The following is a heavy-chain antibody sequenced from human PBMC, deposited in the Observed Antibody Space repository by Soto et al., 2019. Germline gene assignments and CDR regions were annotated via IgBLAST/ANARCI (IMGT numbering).Heavy chain of an antibody. CDR1: GFTFSTYA. CDR3: AKGGTTVVTDFDY. CDR2: ISGSGGTT. D-gene: IGHD4-17*01. V-gene: IGHV3-23*01. J-gene: IGHJ4*02. Sequence: GGSLRLSCAASGFTFSTYAMSWVRQAQGKGLEWVSSISGSGGTTYYADSVKGRFTISRDKSKNTLFLQMNSLRVEDTALYYCAKGGTTVVTDFDYWGQGTPVTVSS.